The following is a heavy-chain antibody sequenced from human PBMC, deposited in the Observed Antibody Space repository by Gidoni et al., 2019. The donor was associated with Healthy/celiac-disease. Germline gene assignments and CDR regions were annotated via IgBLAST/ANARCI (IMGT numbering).Heavy chain of an antibody. J-gene: IGHJ4*02. D-gene: IGHD1-26*01. CDR2: INPSGGST. CDR3: ARSPRIVIGSSAHFDY. V-gene: IGHV1-46*01. CDR1: GYTFTSYY. Sequence: QVQLVQSGAEVKKPGASVEFSCKASGYTFTSYYMHWVRQAPGQGLEWMGIINPSGGSTSYAQKFQGRVTMTRDTSTSTVYMELSSLRSEDTAVYYCARSPRIVIGSSAHFDYWGQGTLVTVSS.